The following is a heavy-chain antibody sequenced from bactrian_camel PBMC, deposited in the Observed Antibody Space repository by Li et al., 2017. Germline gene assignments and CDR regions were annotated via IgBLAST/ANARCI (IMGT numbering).Heavy chain of an antibody. CDR3: AAEFLQYCTTTRLNY. V-gene: IGHV3S31*01. CDR2: LYTGGGVI. J-gene: IGHJ4*01. D-gene: IGHD2*01. Sequence: VQLVESGGGSVQAGGSLRLSCRISGYAYSRDCMGWFRQAPGKEREGVAALYTGGGVINYADSVKDRYTISQDNAKNTLFLQMDDLKPEDTATYCCAAEFLQYCTTTRLNYWGQGTQVTVS. CDR1: GYAYSRDC.